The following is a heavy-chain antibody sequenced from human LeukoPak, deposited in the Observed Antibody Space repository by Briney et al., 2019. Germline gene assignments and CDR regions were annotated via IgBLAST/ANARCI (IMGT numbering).Heavy chain of an antibody. J-gene: IGHJ4*02. D-gene: IGHD3-22*01. CDR3: AKDRGYYYDSSGYLDY. V-gene: IGHV3-21*01. Sequence: GGSLRLSCAASGFTFSSYNMNWVRQAPGKGLEWVSSISTSSSYIYYADSLKGRFTISRDNSKNTLYLQMNSLRAEDTAVYYCAKDRGYYYDSSGYLDYWGQGTLVTVSS. CDR1: GFTFSSYN. CDR2: ISTSSSYI.